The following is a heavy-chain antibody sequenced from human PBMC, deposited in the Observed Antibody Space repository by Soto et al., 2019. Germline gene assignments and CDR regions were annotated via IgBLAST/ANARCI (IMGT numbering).Heavy chain of an antibody. V-gene: IGHV3-9*01. J-gene: IGHJ6*02. CDR3: AKDMENGYNPYYYYGMDV. CDR2: ISWNSVSI. CDR1: GFNFNDYG. Sequence: EVQVVESGGGLVQPGGSLRLSCAASGFNFNDYGMHWVRQAPGKGLEWVSSISWNSVSIGYADSVKGRFTISRDNAKNSLYLQMNSLRAEDTALYYCAKDMENGYNPYYYYGMDVWGQGTTVTVSS. D-gene: IGHD3-10*01.